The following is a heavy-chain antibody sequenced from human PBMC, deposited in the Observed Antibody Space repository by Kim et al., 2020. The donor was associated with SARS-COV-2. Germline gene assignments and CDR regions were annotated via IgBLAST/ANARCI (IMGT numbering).Heavy chain of an antibody. CDR1: GFTFSSYA. V-gene: IGHV3-30-3*01. CDR3: ARDRPYYDSSGYYLNFWWYFDL. CDR2: ISYDGSNK. D-gene: IGHD3-22*01. Sequence: GGSLRLSCAASGFTFSSYAMHWVRQAPGKGLEWVAVISYDGSNKYYADSVKGRFTISRDNSKNTLYLQMNSLRAEDTAVYYCARDRPYYDSSGYYLNFWWYFDLWGRGTLVTVSS. J-gene: IGHJ2*01.